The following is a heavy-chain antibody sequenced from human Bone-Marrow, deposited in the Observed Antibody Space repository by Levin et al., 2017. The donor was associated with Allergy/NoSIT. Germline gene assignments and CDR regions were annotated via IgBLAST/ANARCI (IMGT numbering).Heavy chain of an antibody. J-gene: IGHJ4*02. D-gene: IGHD2-21*02. V-gene: IGHV1-69*04. CDR1: GGSFSTYA. CDR3: ARVGCSGACFFDY. Sequence: VASVKVSCKASGGSFSTYAFAWVRQAPGQGPEWMGRIIPIVGAPNYAQKFQGRVTITADNSTDTVYLELSSLRSEDTALYFWARVGCSGACFFDYWGQGTLVTVSS. CDR2: IIPIVGAP.